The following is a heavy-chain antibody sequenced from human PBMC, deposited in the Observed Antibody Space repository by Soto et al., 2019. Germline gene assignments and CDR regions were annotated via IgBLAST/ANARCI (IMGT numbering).Heavy chain of an antibody. Sequence: SVKVSCQATGGTFSSYAISWVRQAPGQGLEWMGGIIPIFGTANYAQKFQGRVTITADKSTSTAYMELSRLRSQDTAVYYCAMSANCSLVGFSDYWGQGPLATVSS. CDR1: GGTFSSYA. J-gene: IGHJ4*02. V-gene: IGHV1-69*06. CDR3: AMSANCSLVGFSDY. CDR2: IIPIFGTA. D-gene: IGHD7-27*01.